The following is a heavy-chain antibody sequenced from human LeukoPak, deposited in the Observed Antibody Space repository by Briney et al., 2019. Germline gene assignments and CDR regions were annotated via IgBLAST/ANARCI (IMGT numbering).Heavy chain of an antibody. D-gene: IGHD2-15*01. V-gene: IGHV4-59*12. CDR3: ARGQVVAAATPGDY. J-gene: IGHJ4*02. Sequence: PSETLSLTCTVSGGSISSYYWSWIRQPPGKGLEWIGYIYYSGSTNYNPSLKSRVTISVDTSKNQFSLKLSSVTAADTAVYYCARGQVVAAATPGDYWGQGTLVTVSS. CDR2: IYYSGST. CDR1: GGSISSYY.